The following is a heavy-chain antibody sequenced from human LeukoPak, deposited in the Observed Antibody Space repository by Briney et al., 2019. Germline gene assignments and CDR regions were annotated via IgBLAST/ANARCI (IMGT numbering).Heavy chain of an antibody. V-gene: IGHV3-23*01. J-gene: IGHJ4*02. Sequence: GGSLRLSCAASGFTFSSYAMSWVRQAPGKGLEGVTAISGSGGSTYYADSVKGRFTISRDNSKNTLYLQMNSLRAEDTAVYYCAKGRGIAAAGKEFDYWGQGTLVTVSS. CDR1: GFTFSSYA. D-gene: IGHD6-13*01. CDR2: ISGSGGST. CDR3: AKGRGIAAAGKEFDY.